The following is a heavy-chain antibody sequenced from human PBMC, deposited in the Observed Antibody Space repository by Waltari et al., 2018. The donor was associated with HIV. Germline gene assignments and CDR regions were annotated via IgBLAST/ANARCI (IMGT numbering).Heavy chain of an antibody. D-gene: IGHD3-10*01. CDR2: IYHSGST. J-gene: IGHJ6*02. CDR3: ARGDQSYPRLWFGEFGMDV. Sequence: QVQLQESGPGLVKPSETLSLTCTVSGYSISSGSYWGWIRQPPGKGLEWIGSIYHSGSTYYNPSLKSRVTISVDTSKNQFSLKLSSVTAADTAVYYCARGDQSYPRLWFGEFGMDVWGQGTTVTVSS. CDR1: GYSISSGSY. V-gene: IGHV4-38-2*02.